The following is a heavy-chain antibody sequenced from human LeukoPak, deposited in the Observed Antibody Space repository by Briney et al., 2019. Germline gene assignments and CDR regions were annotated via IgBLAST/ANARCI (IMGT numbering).Heavy chain of an antibody. V-gene: IGHV3-48*03. J-gene: IGHJ4*02. CDR2: ISSSGSTI. CDR3: AKDLVWDYYDSSGYDY. Sequence: GGSLRLSCAASGFTFSSYEMNWVRQAPGKGLEWVSYISSSGSTIYYADSVKGRFTISRDNSKNTLYLQMNSLRAEDTAVYYCAKDLVWDYYDSSGYDYWGQGTLVTVSS. CDR1: GFTFSSYE. D-gene: IGHD3-22*01.